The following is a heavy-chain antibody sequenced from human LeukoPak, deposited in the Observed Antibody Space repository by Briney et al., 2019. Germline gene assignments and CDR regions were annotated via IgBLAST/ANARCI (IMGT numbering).Heavy chain of an antibody. J-gene: IGHJ4*02. Sequence: ASVKVSCKASGYTFTKYYMHWVRQAPGQGLEWMGIINPSGGSTSYAQKFQGRVTMTRDTSTSTVYMELSSLRSEDTAVYYCARDGPRIAALGEDFDYWGQGTLVTVSS. CDR1: GYTFTKYY. CDR2: INPSGGST. CDR3: ARDGPRIAALGEDFDY. V-gene: IGHV1-46*01. D-gene: IGHD6-6*01.